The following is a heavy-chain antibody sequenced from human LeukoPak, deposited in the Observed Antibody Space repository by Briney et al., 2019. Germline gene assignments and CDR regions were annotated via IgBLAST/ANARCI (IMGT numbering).Heavy chain of an antibody. V-gene: IGHV1-2*02. CDR3: ARDGIGRVNWFDP. Sequence: ASVEVSCTASGYTLTDYNIHWVRQAPGQGLEWMGWISPDSGGTKYAHKFQGRVTMTRDTSISTAYMELSSLRSDDAAVYYCARDGIGRVNWFDPWGQGTLVTVSS. J-gene: IGHJ5*02. D-gene: IGHD2-15*01. CDR2: ISPDSGGT. CDR1: GYTLTDYN.